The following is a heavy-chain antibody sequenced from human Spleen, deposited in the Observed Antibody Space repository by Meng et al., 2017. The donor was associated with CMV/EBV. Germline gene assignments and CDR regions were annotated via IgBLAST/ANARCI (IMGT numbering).Heavy chain of an antibody. D-gene: IGHD3-10*01. J-gene: IGHJ4*02. CDR1: GGTFSSYA. CDR3: ARGNPMRSFDS. Sequence: SVKVSCKASGGTFSSYAISWVRQAPGQGLEWMGGIIPIFGTANYAQKFQGRVTITTDESTSTAYMELSRLTSDDTAVYYCARGNPMRSFDSWGQGTLVTVSS. V-gene: IGHV1-69*05. CDR2: IIPIFGTA.